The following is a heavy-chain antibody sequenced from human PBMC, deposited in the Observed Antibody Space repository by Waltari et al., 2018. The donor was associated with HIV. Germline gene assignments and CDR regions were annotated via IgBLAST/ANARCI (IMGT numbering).Heavy chain of an antibody. CDR2: INHSGST. CDR1: RGSFSGYY. D-gene: IGHD4-17*01. V-gene: IGHV4-34*01. Sequence: QVQLQQWGAGLLKPSETLSLTCAVYRGSFSGYYWSWIRQPPGKGLEWIGEINHSGSTNYNPSLKSRVTISVDTSKNQFSLKLSSVTAADTAVYYCARAKTTVTTSYYYGMDVWGQGTTVTVSS. CDR3: ARAKTTVTTSYYYGMDV. J-gene: IGHJ6*02.